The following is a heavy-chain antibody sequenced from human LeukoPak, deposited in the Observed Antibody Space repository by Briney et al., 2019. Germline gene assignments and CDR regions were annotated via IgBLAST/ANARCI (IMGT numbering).Heavy chain of an antibody. CDR2: MTSPGNYI. CDR1: GFRFDIYA. V-gene: IGHV3-23*01. D-gene: IGHD4-17*01. J-gene: IGHJ4*02. CDR3: AKTTGDFGLTIDY. Sequence: GGSLRLSCAASGFRFDIYAMTWVRQAPGKGLEWVSSMTSPGNYILYTDSVKGRFTISGDNFRNTLYLQMNSLRVEDTAIYYCAKTTGDFGLTIDYWGRGTLVTVSS.